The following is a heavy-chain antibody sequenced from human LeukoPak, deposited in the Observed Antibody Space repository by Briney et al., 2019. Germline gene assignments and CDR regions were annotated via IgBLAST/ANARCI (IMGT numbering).Heavy chain of an antibody. CDR2: ISGNGAGT. V-gene: IGHV3-23*02. CDR1: SFTFSSLA. Sequence: GGYLRFSCTPSSFTFSSLAMRRVRQGQGMGLEGVSGISGNGAGTYYGDSVKGRFTISRDNSKNTLYLQMNSLRAEDTAVYYCAKVSWESTNQDFDCWGQGTPVTVSS. D-gene: IGHD1-14*01. CDR3: AKVSWESTNQDFDC. J-gene: IGHJ4*02.